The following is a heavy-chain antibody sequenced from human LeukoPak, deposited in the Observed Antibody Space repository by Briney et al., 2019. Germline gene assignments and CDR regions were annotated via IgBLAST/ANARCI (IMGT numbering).Heavy chain of an antibody. D-gene: IGHD6-13*01. J-gene: IGHJ4*02. V-gene: IGHV3-21*01. Sequence: GGSLRLSCAASGFTFSSHSLMWVREAPGKGLEWVSSISPDSGYIYYADSVKGRFTISRDNAENSLFLQMNSLGAEDTAVYYCAPFSAVTHYYFDYWGQGTLVTVSS. CDR3: APFSAVTHYYFDY. CDR2: ISPDSGYI. CDR1: GFTFSSHS.